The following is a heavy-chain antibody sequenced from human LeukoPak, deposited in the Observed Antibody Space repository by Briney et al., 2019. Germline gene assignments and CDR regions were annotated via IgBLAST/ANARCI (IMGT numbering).Heavy chain of an antibody. Sequence: PGGSLRLSCVGSGFIFNDYSMNWVRQAPGKGLEWVSYISSTAGTIYYADSVKGRFTISRDNAKNSLYLQMNSLRAEDTAVYYCARGLDSSGYWTFDYWGQGTLVTVSS. D-gene: IGHD3-22*01. CDR3: ARGLDSSGYWTFDY. V-gene: IGHV3-48*04. CDR2: ISSTAGTI. CDR1: GFIFNDYS. J-gene: IGHJ4*02.